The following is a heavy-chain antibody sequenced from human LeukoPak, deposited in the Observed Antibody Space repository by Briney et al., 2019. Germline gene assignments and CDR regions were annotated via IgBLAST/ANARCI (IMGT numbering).Heavy chain of an antibody. Sequence: GTSVKVSCKASGFTFTSSAMQWVRQARGQRLEWIGWIVVGSGNTNYAQKFQERVTITGDMSTSTAYMELSSLRSEDTAVYYCAAVGATTTDAFDIWGQGTMVTVSS. V-gene: IGHV1-58*02. CDR3: AAVGATTTDAFDI. J-gene: IGHJ3*02. CDR1: GFTFTSSA. D-gene: IGHD1-26*01. CDR2: IVVGSGNT.